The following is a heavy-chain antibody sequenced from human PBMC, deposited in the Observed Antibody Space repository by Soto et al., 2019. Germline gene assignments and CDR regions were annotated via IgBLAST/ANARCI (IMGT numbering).Heavy chain of an antibody. CDR1: GDSVSSNSAA. V-gene: IGHV6-1*01. CDR2: TYYRSKWYN. CDR3: ARDQGWEQQLVRHDYYYGMDV. Sequence: SQTLSLTCAISGDSVSSNSAAWNWIRQSPSRGLEWLGRTYYRSKWYNDYAVSVKSRITINPDTSKNQFSLQLNSVTPEDTAVYYCARDQGWEQQLVRHDYYYGMDVWGQGTTVTVSS. D-gene: IGHD6-13*01. J-gene: IGHJ6*02.